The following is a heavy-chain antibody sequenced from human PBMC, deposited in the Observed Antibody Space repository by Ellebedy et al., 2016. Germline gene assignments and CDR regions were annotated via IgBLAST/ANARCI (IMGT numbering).Heavy chain of an antibody. CDR3: ARDRGAVEGGVAAAGTDYYYYYYMDV. J-gene: IGHJ6*03. CDR1: GGTFSSYA. CDR2: IIPIFGTA. V-gene: IGHV1-69*13. Sequence: SVKVSXKASGGTFSSYAISWVRQAPGQGLEWMGGIIPIFGTANYAQKFQGRVTITADESTSTAYMELSSLRSEDTAVYYCARDRGAVEGGVAAAGTDYYYYYYMDVWGKGTTVTVSS. D-gene: IGHD6-13*01.